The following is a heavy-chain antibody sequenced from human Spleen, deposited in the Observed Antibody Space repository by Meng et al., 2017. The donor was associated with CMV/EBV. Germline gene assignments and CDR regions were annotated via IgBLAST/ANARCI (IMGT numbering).Heavy chain of an antibody. CDR1: A. D-gene: IGHD3-10*01. V-gene: IGHV1-69*05. Sequence: AISWVRQAPGQGLEWMGGIIPIFGTANYAQKFQGRVTLTRDASISTAYMELSSLRSDDTAVYYCAMGGTYYYGSGSYYHDYYFDYWGQGTLVTVSS. CDR2: IIPIFGTA. CDR3: AMGGTYYYGSGSYYHDYYFDY. J-gene: IGHJ4*02.